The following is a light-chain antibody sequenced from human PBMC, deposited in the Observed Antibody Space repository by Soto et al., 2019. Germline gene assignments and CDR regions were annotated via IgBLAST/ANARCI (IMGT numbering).Light chain of an antibody. CDR1: QSISSN. J-gene: IGKJ1*01. V-gene: IGKV3D-15*01. CDR3: HQRQSWPRT. Sequence: EILMTQSPATLSVVPGERATLSCRASQSISSNLAWYQQKPGQAPRLLTYGASTRAAGIPARFSASGSGTDFTLTISDVQPEDFALYYCHQRQSWPRTFGQGTKVDIK. CDR2: GAS.